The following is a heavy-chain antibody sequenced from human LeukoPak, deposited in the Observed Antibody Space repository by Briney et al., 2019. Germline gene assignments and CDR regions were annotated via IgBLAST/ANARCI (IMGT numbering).Heavy chain of an antibody. CDR1: GFTFSSYS. V-gene: IGHV3-21*01. J-gene: IGHJ4*02. CDR2: ISSSSSYI. Sequence: GGSLRLSCAASGFTFSSYSMNWVRQAPGKGLEWVSSISSSSSYIYYADSVKGRFTISRDNAKNSLCLQMNSLRAEDTAVYYCARTPVGVSAGDYYFDYWGQGTLVAVSS. D-gene: IGHD2-2*01. CDR3: ARTPVGVSAGDYYFDY.